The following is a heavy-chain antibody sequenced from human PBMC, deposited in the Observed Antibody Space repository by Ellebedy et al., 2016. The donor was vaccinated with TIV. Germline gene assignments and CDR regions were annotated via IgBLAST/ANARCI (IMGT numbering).Heavy chain of an antibody. Sequence: GESLKISCAASGFTFDDYGMSWVRQAPGQGLEWVSGINWNGGSTGYADSVKGRFTISRDNAKNSLYLQMNSLRAEDTALYYCARRIVGATRGWFDPWGQGTLVTVSS. CDR3: ARRIVGATRGWFDP. V-gene: IGHV3-20*04. J-gene: IGHJ5*02. CDR2: INWNGGST. CDR1: GFTFDDYG. D-gene: IGHD1-26*01.